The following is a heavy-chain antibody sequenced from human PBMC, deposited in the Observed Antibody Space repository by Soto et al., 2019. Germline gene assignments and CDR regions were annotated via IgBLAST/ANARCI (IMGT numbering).Heavy chain of an antibody. CDR2: ISGSGGST. J-gene: IGHJ4*02. CDR1: GFTFSSYA. V-gene: IGHV3-23*01. CDR3: AATAVVVPAAATGLDY. Sequence: EVQLLESGGGLVQPGGSLRLSCAASGFTFSSYAMSWVRQAPGKGLEWVSAISGSGGSTYYADSVKGRFTISRDNSKNTLYLQINSLRAEDTAVYYCAATAVVVPAAATGLDYWGQGTLVTVSS. D-gene: IGHD2-2*01.